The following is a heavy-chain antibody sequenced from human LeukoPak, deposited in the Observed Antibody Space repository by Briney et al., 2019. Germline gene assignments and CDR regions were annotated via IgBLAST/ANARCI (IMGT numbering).Heavy chain of an antibody. J-gene: IGHJ6*02. Sequence: SETLSLTCTVSGVSVSSGSYYWSWIRQPPGKGLEWIGYIYYSGSTNYNPSLKSRVTISVDTSKNQFSLKLSSVTAVDTAVYYCARYRGSWYLYYGMDVWGQGTTVTVSS. CDR3: ARYRGSWYLYYGMDV. D-gene: IGHD6-13*01. CDR2: IYYSGST. V-gene: IGHV4-61*01. CDR1: GVSVSSGSYY.